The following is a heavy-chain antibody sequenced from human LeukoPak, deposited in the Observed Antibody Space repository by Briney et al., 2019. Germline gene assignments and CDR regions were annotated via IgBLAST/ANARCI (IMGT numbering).Heavy chain of an antibody. CDR3: AKVPNYYDTTTYYG. D-gene: IGHD3-22*01. V-gene: IGHV3-23*01. J-gene: IGHJ4*02. CDR1: GFTFSDHA. Sequence: GGSLRLSCAASGFTFSDHAMSWVRQAPGRGLEWVSAISSSGRGGSTYYADSVKGRFTISRDTSKNTLYLQMSSLRVEDTAVYYCAKVPNYYDTTTYYGWGQGTLVTVSS. CDR2: ISSSGRGGST.